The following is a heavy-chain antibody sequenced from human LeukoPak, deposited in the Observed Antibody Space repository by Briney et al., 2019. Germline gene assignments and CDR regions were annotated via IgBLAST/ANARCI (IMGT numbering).Heavy chain of an antibody. J-gene: IGHJ4*02. D-gene: IGHD3-3*01. CDR3: ANQYDFWSGYPFDY. V-gene: IGHV3-11*01. Sequence: EGSLRLSCAASGFTFSDFYMSWIRQAPGKGLEWVSYISTSGSTRYYADSVRGRFTISRDNSKNTLYLQMNSLRAEDTAVYYCANQYDFWSGYPFDYWGQGTLVTVSS. CDR1: GFTFSDFY. CDR2: ISTSGSTR.